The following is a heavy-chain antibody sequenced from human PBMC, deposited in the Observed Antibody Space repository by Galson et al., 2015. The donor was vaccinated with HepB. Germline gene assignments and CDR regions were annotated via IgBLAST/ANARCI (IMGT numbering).Heavy chain of an antibody. CDR3: ARAGYCSSTSCSSFDY. Sequence: SLRLSCAASGFTFSNSGMHWVRQAPGKGLEWVAVIWYDGSNKYYADSVKGRFTISRDNSKNTLYLQMNSLRAEDTAVYFCARAGYCSSTSCSSFDYWGQGTLVTVSS. CDR1: GFTFSNSG. J-gene: IGHJ4*02. V-gene: IGHV3-33*01. D-gene: IGHD2-2*01. CDR2: IWYDGSNK.